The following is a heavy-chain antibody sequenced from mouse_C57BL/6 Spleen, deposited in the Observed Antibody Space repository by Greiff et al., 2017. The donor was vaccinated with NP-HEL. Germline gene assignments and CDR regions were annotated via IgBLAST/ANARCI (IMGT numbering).Heavy chain of an antibody. J-gene: IGHJ4*01. D-gene: IGHD1-1*01. V-gene: IGHV1-42*01. CDR2: INPSTGGT. CDR1: GYSFTGYY. CDR3: ARAYYYGSSSYAMDY. Sequence: EVQLQQSGPELVKPGASVKISCKASGYSFTGYYMNWVKQSPEKSLEWIGEINPSTGGTTYNQKFKAKATLTVDKSSSTAYMQLKSLTSEDSAVYYCARAYYYGSSSYAMDYWGQGTSVTVSS.